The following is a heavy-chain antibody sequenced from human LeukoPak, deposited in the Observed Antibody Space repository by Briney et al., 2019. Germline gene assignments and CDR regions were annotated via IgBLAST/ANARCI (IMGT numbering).Heavy chain of an antibody. CDR2: IRYDGSNK. V-gene: IGHV3-30*02. CDR3: AKDWAGVRSWYGGFFDY. J-gene: IGHJ4*02. CDR1: GFTFSSYG. Sequence: PGGSLRLSCAASGFTFSSYGMHWVRQAPGKGLEWVAFIRYDGSNKYYADSVKGRFTISRDNSKNTLYLQMNSLRAEDTAVYYCAKDWAGVRSWYGGFFDYWGQGTLVTVSS. D-gene: IGHD6-13*01.